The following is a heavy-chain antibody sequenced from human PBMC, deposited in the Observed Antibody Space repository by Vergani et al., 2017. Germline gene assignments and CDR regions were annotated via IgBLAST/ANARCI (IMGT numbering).Heavy chain of an antibody. D-gene: IGHD2-15*01. Sequence: QVQLVQSGAEVKKPGASVKVSCKASGYTFTSYGISWVRQAPGQGLEWMGWISAYNGNTNYAQKLQGRVTMTTDTSTSTAYMELRSLRSDDTAVYYCARIHMWDIVVVVAAPLVDPWGQGTLVTVSS. V-gene: IGHV1-18*01. CDR2: ISAYNGNT. CDR1: GYTFTSYG. CDR3: ARIHMWDIVVVVAAPLVDP. J-gene: IGHJ5*02.